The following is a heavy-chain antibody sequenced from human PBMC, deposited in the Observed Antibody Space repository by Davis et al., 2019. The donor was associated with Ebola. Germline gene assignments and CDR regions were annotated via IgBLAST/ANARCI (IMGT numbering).Heavy chain of an antibody. Sequence: SVKVSCKASGGTFSNYVIAWVRQAPGQGLEWMGGIIPIFAAPKYAQKLQGRVTMTTDTSTSTAYMELRSLRSDDTAVYYCARVAAGGDYWGQGTLVTVSS. CDR1: GGTFSNYV. J-gene: IGHJ4*02. V-gene: IGHV1-69*05. CDR3: ARVAAGGDY. D-gene: IGHD1-26*01. CDR2: IIPIFAAP.